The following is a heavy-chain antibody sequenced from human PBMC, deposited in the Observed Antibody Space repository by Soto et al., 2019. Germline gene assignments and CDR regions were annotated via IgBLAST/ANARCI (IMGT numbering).Heavy chain of an antibody. V-gene: IGHV3-33*01. CDR2: IWYDGSNK. D-gene: IGHD3-22*01. CDR1: GFTFSSYG. Sequence: SLKISCAASGFTFSSYGMHWVRQAPGKGLEWVAVIWYDGSNKYYADSVKGRFTISRDNSKNTLYLQMNSLRAEDTAVYYCARDEVVYYDSSGYYSKYAFDIWGQGTMVTVSS. J-gene: IGHJ3*02. CDR3: ARDEVVYYDSSGYYSKYAFDI.